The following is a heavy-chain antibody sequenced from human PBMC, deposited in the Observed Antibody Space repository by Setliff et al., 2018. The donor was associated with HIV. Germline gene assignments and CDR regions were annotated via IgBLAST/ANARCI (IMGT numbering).Heavy chain of an antibody. CDR3: ARVITMVWTTFDP. D-gene: IGHD3-10*01. J-gene: IGHJ5*02. CDR1: GGSITSGHYY. V-gene: IGHV4-39*07. CDR2: ILDGQIT. Sequence: SETLSLTCTVSGGSITSGHYYWGWIRQPPGKGLEWIGNILDGQITFFNPSLKSRGTISIDTSKNHFSLELRSVTAADTAVYYCARVITMVWTTFDPWGQGTLVTVSS.